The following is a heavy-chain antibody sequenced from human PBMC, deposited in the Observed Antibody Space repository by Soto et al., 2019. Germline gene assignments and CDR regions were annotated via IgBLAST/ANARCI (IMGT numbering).Heavy chain of an antibody. CDR1: GFTFDDYA. Sequence: GGSLRLSCAASGFTFDDYAMHWVRLVPGKGLEWISGISYNSGSFGYADSVKGRFTISRDNAKNSLYLQMNSLRAEDTAFYYCTKDRSDYYDYSAFDFWGQGSLVTVSS. D-gene: IGHD3-22*01. CDR2: ISYNSGSF. CDR3: TKDRSDYYDYSAFDF. J-gene: IGHJ4*02. V-gene: IGHV3-9*01.